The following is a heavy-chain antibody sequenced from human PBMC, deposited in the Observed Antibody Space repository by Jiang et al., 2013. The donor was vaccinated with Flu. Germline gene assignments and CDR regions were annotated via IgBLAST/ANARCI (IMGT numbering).Heavy chain of an antibody. CDR1: GYVFTSHA. V-gene: IGHV1-3*01. D-gene: IGHD3-22*01. CDR2: INPDNGDT. Sequence: GAEVKKPGASVKVSCKASGYVFTSHAMHWVRQAPGQRLEWMGWINPDNGDTKYSQKFQGRVTITRDTSASTAYMELSSLRSEDTAVYYCARGDSGGYYTLGYWGQGALVTVSS. J-gene: IGHJ4*02. CDR3: ARGDSGGYYTLGY.